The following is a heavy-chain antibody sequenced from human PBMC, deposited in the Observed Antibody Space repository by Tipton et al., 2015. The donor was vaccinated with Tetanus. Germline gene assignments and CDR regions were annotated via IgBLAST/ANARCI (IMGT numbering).Heavy chain of an antibody. CDR2: IKKDESEK. V-gene: IGHV3-7*01. J-gene: IGHJ4*02. CDR1: GFTFSNYW. CDR3: ARVSTTSGTSWRFDY. Sequence: SLRLSCSASGFTFSNYWMSWVRQAPGKGLEWVANIKKDESEKDYVDSVKGRFTISRDNAKNSLYLQMNSMTVEDTAVYYCARVSTTSGTSWRFDYWGQGTLVAVSS. D-gene: IGHD6-13*01.